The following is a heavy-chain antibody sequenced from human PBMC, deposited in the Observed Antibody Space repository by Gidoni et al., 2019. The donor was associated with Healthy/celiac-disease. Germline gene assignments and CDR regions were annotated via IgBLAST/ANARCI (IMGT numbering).Heavy chain of an antibody. CDR2: INPNSGGT. V-gene: IGHV1-2*02. Sequence: QVQLVQSRADVKKPRASLKVSSQASGYTFTGYYMHWVRQATGQGLEWMGWINPNSGGTNYAQKFQGRVTMTRDTSISTAYMELGRLRSDDTAVYYCARGRVGASRGPDYWGQGTLVTVSS. CDR1: GYTFTGYY. J-gene: IGHJ4*02. D-gene: IGHD1-26*01. CDR3: ARGRVGASRGPDY.